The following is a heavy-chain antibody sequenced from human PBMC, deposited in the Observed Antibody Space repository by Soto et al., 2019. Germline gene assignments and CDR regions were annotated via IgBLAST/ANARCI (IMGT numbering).Heavy chain of an antibody. J-gene: IGHJ4*02. CDR2: IYTSGST. D-gene: IGHD3-9*01. V-gene: IGHV4-4*07. CDR1: GGSISSYY. CDR3: ARTSLTGYSKYYFDY. Sequence: SETLSLTCTVSGGSISSYYWIWIRQPAGKGLEWIGRIYTSGSTNYNPSLKSRVTMSVDTSKNQFSLKLSSVTAADTAVYYCARTSLTGYSKYYFDYWGQGTLVTVSS.